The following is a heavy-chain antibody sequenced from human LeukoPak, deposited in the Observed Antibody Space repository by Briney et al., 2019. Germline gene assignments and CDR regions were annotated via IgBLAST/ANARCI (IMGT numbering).Heavy chain of an antibody. D-gene: IGHD2-2*01. CDR3: ARDCSSTSCYRDFDY. CDR2: INPNSGGT. Sequence: ASVKVSCKASGYTFSGYYMHWVRQAPGQGLEWMGWINPNSGGTNYAQKFQGRVTMTRDTSISTAYMDLSNLTSDDTAVYYCARDCSSTSCYRDFDYWGQGTLVTVSS. J-gene: IGHJ4*02. V-gene: IGHV1-2*02. CDR1: GYTFSGYY.